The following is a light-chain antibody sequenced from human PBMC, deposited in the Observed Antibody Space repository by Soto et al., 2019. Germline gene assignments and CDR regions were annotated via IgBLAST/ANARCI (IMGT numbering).Light chain of an antibody. V-gene: IGKV3-11*01. Sequence: EIVLTQSPATLSLSPGERATLSCRASQGVSSYLAWYQQKPGQAPRLLIYDASNRATGIPARFSGSRSGADFTLTISSLEPEDFAVYYCQQHSNWRLTFGGGTKVEIK. CDR1: QGVSSY. CDR3: QQHSNWRLT. CDR2: DAS. J-gene: IGKJ4*01.